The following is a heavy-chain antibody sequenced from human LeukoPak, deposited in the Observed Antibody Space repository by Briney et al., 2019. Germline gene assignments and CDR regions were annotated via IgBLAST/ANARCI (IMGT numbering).Heavy chain of an antibody. D-gene: IGHD2-2*01. J-gene: IGHJ3*02. CDR2: INPNSGGT. CDR1: GYTFTGYY. CDR3: ASGPWYQLQEAFDI. V-gene: IGHV1-2*02. Sequence: ASVKVSCKASGYTFTGYYMHWVRQAPGQGLEWMGWINPNSGGTNYAQKFQGRVTMTRDTSTSTVYMELSSLRSEDTAVYYCASGPWYQLQEAFDIWGQGTMVTVSS.